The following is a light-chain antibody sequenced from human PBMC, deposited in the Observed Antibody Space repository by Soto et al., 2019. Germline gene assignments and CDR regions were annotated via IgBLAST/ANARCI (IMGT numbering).Light chain of an antibody. J-gene: IGLJ3*02. CDR1: SSNIGAGYD. Sequence: QSVLTQPPSVSGAPGQRVTISCTGSSSNIGAGYDVHWYQQLPGTAPKLLIYGNSNRPSGVPDRFSGSKSGTSASLAITGLQAEDQAGYYCQSYDSSLSGWVFGGGPKLTVL. V-gene: IGLV1-40*01. CDR3: QSYDSSLSGWV. CDR2: GNS.